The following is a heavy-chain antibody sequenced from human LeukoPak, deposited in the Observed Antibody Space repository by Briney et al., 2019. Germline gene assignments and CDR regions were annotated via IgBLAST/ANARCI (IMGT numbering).Heavy chain of an antibody. CDR3: ARLPQGYCSGGSCDY. V-gene: IGHV4-39*01. CDR1: GGSIYTRTY. Sequence: PSETLSLTCTVSGGSIYTRTYWGWIRQPPGKGLEWIGSMFYSGSTFYNPSLKSRVTISVDTSNNQFSLNLSSVTAADTAVYYCARLPQGYCSGGSCDYWGQGTLVTVSS. J-gene: IGHJ4*02. D-gene: IGHD2-15*01. CDR2: MFYSGST.